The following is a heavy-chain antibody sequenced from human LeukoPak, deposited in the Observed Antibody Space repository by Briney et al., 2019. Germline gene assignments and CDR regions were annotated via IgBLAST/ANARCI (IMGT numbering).Heavy chain of an antibody. CDR3: AIQWGRRRFYSGSYWAFDI. CDR2: MNPNSGNT. Sequence: GASVKVSCKPSGYTFITYDINWVRQATGQGLEWMAYMNPNSGNTGYAQTFQGRVTITADKSTSTAYMELRSLRSDDTAVYYCAIQWGRRRFYSGSYWAFDIWGQGTMVTVSS. CDR1: GYTFITYD. J-gene: IGHJ3*02. V-gene: IGHV1-8*03. D-gene: IGHD1-26*01.